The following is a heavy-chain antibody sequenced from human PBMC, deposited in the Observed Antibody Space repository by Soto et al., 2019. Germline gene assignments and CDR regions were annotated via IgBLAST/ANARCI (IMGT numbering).Heavy chain of an antibody. J-gene: IGHJ2*01. V-gene: IGHV3-48*03. CDR2: ISSSSTL. CDR1: GFTFSRYE. Sequence: GGSLRLSCADSGFTFSRYEMNWVRQAPGKGLEWVSYISSSSTLYYADSVKGRFTISRDNAKNSLYLQMNSLRAEDTAVYYCARGGSGSYFWYFDLWGRGT. CDR3: ARGGSGSYFWYFDL. D-gene: IGHD1-26*01.